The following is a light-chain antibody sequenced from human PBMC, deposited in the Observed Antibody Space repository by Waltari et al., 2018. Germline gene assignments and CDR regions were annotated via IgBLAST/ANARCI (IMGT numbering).Light chain of an antibody. CDR3: QQYNSFPYT. CDR1: QSSSRW. V-gene: IGKV1-5*03. CDR2: KAS. J-gene: IGKJ2*01. Sequence: DIQMTQSPSPLSASVGDRVPITCRASQSSSRWLAWYQQKPGKAPKLLIYKASSLESGVPSGFSGSGSGTEFTLTISSLRPDDFATYYCQQYNSFPYTFGQGTKLEIK.